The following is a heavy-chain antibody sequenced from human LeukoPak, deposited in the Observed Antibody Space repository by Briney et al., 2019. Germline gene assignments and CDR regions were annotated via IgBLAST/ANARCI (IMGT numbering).Heavy chain of an antibody. J-gene: IGHJ4*02. CDR3: ARLSGWSFFLDY. CDR2: ISWNSGSI. V-gene: IGHV3-9*01. CDR1: GFTFDDYA. Sequence: GRSLRLSCAASGFTFDDYAMHWVRQAPGKGLEWVSGISWNSGSIGYADPAKGRFTISRDNAKNSLYLQMNSLRAEDTAVYYCARLSGWSFFLDYWGQGTLVTVSS. D-gene: IGHD6-19*01.